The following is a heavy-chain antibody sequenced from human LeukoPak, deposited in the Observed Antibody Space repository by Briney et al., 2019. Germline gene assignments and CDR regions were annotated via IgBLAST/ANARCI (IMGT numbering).Heavy chain of an antibody. V-gene: IGHV4-39*07. D-gene: IGHD3-3*01. CDR3: ARGGYDFWSGYRVIPPHNWFDP. CDR1: GGSISSSGYY. CDR2: IYYSGSN. J-gene: IGHJ5*02. Sequence: SETLSLTCTVSGGSISSSGYYWVWIRQPPGKGLEWIGSIYYSGSNYYNSFLNSRGTISVNTSKKQFSLKLSSVTAADTAVYYCARGGYDFWSGYRVIPPHNWFDPWGQGTLVTVSS.